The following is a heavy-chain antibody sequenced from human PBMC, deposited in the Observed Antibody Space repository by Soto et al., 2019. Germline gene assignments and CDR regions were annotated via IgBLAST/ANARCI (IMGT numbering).Heavy chain of an antibody. CDR2: ISGRESPT. D-gene: IGHD3-16*02. CDR3: AKLIDGAGNWYFDL. CDR1: GFTCSIYA. V-gene: IGHV3-23*01. J-gene: IGHJ2*01. Sequence: VQLLESGGGLVQPGGSRGLACVASGFTCSIYAMSWVRQVPGKGPEWASVISGRESPTFYADSVKGRFTMSRDNSKNTLYLQMNSLRAEDSAIYSCAKLIDGAGNWYFDLWGRGTLVAVSS.